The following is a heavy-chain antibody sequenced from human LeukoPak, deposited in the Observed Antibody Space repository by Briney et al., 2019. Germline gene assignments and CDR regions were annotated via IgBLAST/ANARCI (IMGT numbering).Heavy chain of an antibody. CDR2: IDHDGST. Sequence: GGSLRLSCAASGFTFSSYAMSWVRQAPGKGLEWVSIIDHDGSTFYTDSVKGRFIISRDNSKNTVYLQMNNLRAEDTAVYYCARLADYWGQGTLVTVTS. D-gene: IGHD3-3*02. CDR1: GFTFSSYA. V-gene: IGHV3-66*01. CDR3: ARLADY. J-gene: IGHJ4*02.